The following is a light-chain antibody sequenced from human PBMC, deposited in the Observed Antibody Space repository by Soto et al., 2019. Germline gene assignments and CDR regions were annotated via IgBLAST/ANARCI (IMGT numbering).Light chain of an antibody. CDR1: EFISDW. CDR3: QHYNSYSRA. V-gene: IGKV1-5*01. J-gene: IGKJ1*01. Sequence: DVQMTQSPSTLSASVGDRVTMTCRASEFISDWLAWYQQKPGQAPKLLIYDASTLESGVPGRFSGSGAGTHFTLTISGLQPEDFATYHCQHYNSYSRAFGQGTKVEI. CDR2: DAS.